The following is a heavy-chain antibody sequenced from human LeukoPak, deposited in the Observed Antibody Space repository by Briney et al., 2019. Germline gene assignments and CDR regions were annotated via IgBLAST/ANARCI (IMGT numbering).Heavy chain of an antibody. J-gene: IGHJ4*02. D-gene: IGHD3-22*01. CDR2: ISGSGGST. V-gene: IGHV3-23*01. Sequence: GGSLRLSCAASGFTFSSYAMSWVRQATGKGLEWVSAISGSGGSTYYADSVKGLFTISRDNPKNTVYLQMNRLSSEDTAVYYCAKDPCRGYFLWGYWGQGTLVTVSS. CDR3: AKDPCRGYFLWGY. CDR1: GFTFSSYA.